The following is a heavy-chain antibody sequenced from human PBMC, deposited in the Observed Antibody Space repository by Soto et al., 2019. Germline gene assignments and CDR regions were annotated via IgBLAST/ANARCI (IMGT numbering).Heavy chain of an antibody. D-gene: IGHD2-2*01. CDR2: IYYSGST. V-gene: IGHV4-59*08. Sequence: QVQLQESGPGLVKPSETLSLTCTVSGVSISGYYWSWIRQPPGKGLEWIGYIYYSGSTNYNSSLKRRVTISLDPSKNQFSLKLSSVTAADTAVYYCARHGEYQLLDAFDVWGQGTMVTVSS. CDR1: GVSISGYY. CDR3: ARHGEYQLLDAFDV. J-gene: IGHJ3*01.